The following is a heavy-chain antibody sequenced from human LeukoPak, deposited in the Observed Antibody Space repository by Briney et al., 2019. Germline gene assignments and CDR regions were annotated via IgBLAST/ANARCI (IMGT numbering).Heavy chain of an antibody. CDR2: IYYSGST. V-gene: IGHV4-39*01. J-gene: IGHJ4*02. Sequence: PSETLSLTCTVSGGSISSSSYYWGWIRQPPGKGLEWIGSIYYSGSTYYNPSLKSRVTISVDTSKNQFSLKLSSVTAADTAVYYCARRRGSGSYYNFDYWGQGTLVTVSS. D-gene: IGHD3-10*01. CDR1: GGSISSSSYY. CDR3: ARRRGSGSYYNFDY.